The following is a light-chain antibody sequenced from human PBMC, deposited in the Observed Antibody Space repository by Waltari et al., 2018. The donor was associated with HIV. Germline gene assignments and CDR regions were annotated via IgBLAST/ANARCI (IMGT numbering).Light chain of an antibody. CDR3: SAWDDSLSGRV. V-gene: IGLV1-47*01. CDR2: RNN. J-gene: IGLJ3*02. CDR1: ISNIGDNY. Sequence: QSVLTQPPSASGTPGQRVTIPCSGTISNIGDNYVYWYQQFPGTAPKLHIYRNNQRASGVPDRFSGSKSGTSASLAISGLRSEDEADYYCSAWDDSLSGRVFGGGTKLTVL.